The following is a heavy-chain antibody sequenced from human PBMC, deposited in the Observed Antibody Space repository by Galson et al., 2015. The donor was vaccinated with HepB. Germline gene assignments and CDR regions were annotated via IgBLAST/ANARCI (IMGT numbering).Heavy chain of an antibody. CDR1: GLIFSSYA. Sequence: SLRLSCAASGLIFSSYAMSWVRQAPGKGLEWVSAISGSGGSTYYADSVKGRFTISRDNSKNTLYLQMNSLRAEDTAVYYCAKAPTVTTVYYWGQGTLVTVSS. J-gene: IGHJ4*02. CDR3: AKAPTVTTVYY. CDR2: ISGSGGST. D-gene: IGHD4-17*01. V-gene: IGHV3-23*01.